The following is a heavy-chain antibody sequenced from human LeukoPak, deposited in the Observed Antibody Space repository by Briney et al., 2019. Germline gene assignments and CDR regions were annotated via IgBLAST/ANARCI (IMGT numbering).Heavy chain of an antibody. Sequence: GGSLRLSCAASGFTFSSYGMSWVRQAPGKGLEWVSSMSGSGGRTYYADSVKGRFTISRDNSKYTLYLQMNSLRAEDTAVYYCAKQTETTATGWFDPWGQGTLVTVSS. CDR1: GFTFSSYG. V-gene: IGHV3-23*01. J-gene: IGHJ5*02. CDR2: MSGSGGRT. CDR3: AKQTETTATGWFDP. D-gene: IGHD1-7*01.